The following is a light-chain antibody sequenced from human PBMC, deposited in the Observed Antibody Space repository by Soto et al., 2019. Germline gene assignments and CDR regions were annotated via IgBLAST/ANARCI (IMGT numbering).Light chain of an antibody. CDR1: QSVSSNY. Sequence: EIVLTQSPGTLSLSPGERANLSCRASQSVSSNYLAWYQQKPGQAPRLLIYDASNRATGIPARFSGSGSGTDFTLTISSLEPEDFAVYYCQQRSNWPPRTFGQGTRLEI. CDR3: QQRSNWPPRT. V-gene: IGKV3-11*01. CDR2: DAS. J-gene: IGKJ5*01.